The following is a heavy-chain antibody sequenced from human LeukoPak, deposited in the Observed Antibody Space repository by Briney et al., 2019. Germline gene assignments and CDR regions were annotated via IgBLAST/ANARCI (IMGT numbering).Heavy chain of an antibody. CDR2: ISGSGGST. CDR1: GFTFSSYA. V-gene: IGHV3-23*01. D-gene: IGHD6-19*01. Sequence: QTGGSLRLSCAASGFTFSSYAMSWVRQAPGKGLEWVSAISGSGGSTYYADSVKGRFTISRDNSKNTLYLQMNSLRAEDTAVYYCAKDPRIAVAGEPLDYWGQGTLVTVSS. J-gene: IGHJ4*02. CDR3: AKDPRIAVAGEPLDY.